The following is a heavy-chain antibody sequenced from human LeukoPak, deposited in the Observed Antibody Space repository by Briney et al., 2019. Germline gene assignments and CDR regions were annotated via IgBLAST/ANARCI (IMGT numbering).Heavy chain of an antibody. D-gene: IGHD7-27*01. Sequence: PSETLSLTCTVSGGSISSGGYYWSWIRQHPGKGLEWIGYIYYSGSTYYNPSLKSRVTISVDTSKNQFSLKLSSVTAADTAVYYCARAQLTGDPEPFDYWGQGTLVTVSS. V-gene: IGHV4-31*03. CDR2: IYYSGST. CDR3: ARAQLTGDPEPFDY. CDR1: GGSISSGGYY. J-gene: IGHJ4*02.